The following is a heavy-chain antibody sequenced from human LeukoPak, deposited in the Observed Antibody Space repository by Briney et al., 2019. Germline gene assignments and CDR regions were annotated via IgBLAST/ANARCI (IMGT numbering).Heavy chain of an antibody. J-gene: IGHJ3*02. D-gene: IGHD2-15*01. V-gene: IGHV4-4*07. Sequence: PSETQSLTCTVSGGSIRSYYWNWIRQPAGKGLEWIGRIYASGTTNYNSSLKSRVTMSVATSKNQFSLKLSSVTAADTAVYYCAREFGGVVVTATPRAFDIWGQGTMVTVSS. CDR2: IYASGTT. CDR1: GGSIRSYY. CDR3: AREFGGVVVTATPRAFDI.